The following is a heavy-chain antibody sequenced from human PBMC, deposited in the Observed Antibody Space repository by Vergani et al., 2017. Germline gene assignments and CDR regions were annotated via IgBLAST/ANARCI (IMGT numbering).Heavy chain of an antibody. CDR2: IHPADSDT. CDR3: ARLYGRDSSGSKYFDY. D-gene: IGHD3-22*01. V-gene: IGHV5-51*01. CDR1: GYSFTNYW. Sequence: EVQLVQSGAEVKKPGESLKISCQISGYSFTNYWIGWVRQMPGKGLEWMGIIHPADSDTRYSPSFQGQVTISVDKSIRTAYLPRSSLRASDSAMYYCARLYGRDSSGSKYFDYWGQGTLVTVSS. J-gene: IGHJ4*02.